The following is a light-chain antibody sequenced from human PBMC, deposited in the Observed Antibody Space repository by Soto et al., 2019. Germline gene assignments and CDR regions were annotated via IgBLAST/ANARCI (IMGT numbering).Light chain of an antibody. Sequence: QAVVTQEPSLSVSPGGTVTVTCGLSSGSVSTSYYPSWYQQTPGQAPRTLIYSTNTRSSGVPDRFSGSILGNKAALTITGAQADDESDYYCVLYMISGTLFGGGTKLTVL. J-gene: IGLJ3*02. CDR1: SGSVSTSYY. V-gene: IGLV8-61*01. CDR2: STN. CDR3: VLYMISGTL.